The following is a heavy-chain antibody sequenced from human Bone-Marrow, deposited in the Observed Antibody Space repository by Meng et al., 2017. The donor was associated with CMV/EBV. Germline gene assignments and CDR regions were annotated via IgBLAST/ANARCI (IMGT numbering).Heavy chain of an antibody. CDR1: GGSFSGYY. V-gene: IGHV4-34*01. Sequence: GSLRLSCAVYGGSFSGYYWSWIRQPPGKGLEWIGEINHSGSTNYNPSLKSRVTISVDTSKNQFSLKLSSVTAADTAIYYCTRGSAAAAGATILPDYWGQGALVTVSS. J-gene: IGHJ4*02. CDR3: TRGSAAAAGATILPDY. D-gene: IGHD1-26*01. CDR2: INHSGST.